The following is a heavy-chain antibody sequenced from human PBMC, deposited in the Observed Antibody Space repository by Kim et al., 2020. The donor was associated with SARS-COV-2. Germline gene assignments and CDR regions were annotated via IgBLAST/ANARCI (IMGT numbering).Heavy chain of an antibody. CDR3: ARGEIVVVTAMVTYYYYYYMDV. J-gene: IGHJ6*03. Sequence: SETLSLTCAVYGGSFSGYYWSWIRQPPGKGLEWIGEINHSGSTNYKPSLKSRVTISVDTSKNQFPLKLSSVTAADTAVYYCARGEIVVVTAMVTYYYYYYMDVWGKGTTVTVSS. CDR2: INHSGST. D-gene: IGHD2-21*02. V-gene: IGHV4-34*01. CDR1: GGSFSGYY.